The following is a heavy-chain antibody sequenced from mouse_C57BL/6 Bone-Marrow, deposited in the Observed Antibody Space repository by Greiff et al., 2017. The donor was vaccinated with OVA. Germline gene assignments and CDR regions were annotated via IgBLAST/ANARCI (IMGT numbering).Heavy chain of an antibody. CDR3: ARKVYGSSPY. CDR1: GYTFTDYY. V-gene: IGHV1-26*01. D-gene: IGHD1-1*01. J-gene: IGHJ2*01. CDR2: INPNNGGT. Sequence: EVQLQQSGPELVKPGASVKISCKASGYTFTDYYMNWVKQSHGKSLEWIGDINPNNGGTSYNQKFKGKATLTVDKSSSTAYMELRSLTSEDSAVYYCARKVYGSSPYWGQGTTLTVSS.